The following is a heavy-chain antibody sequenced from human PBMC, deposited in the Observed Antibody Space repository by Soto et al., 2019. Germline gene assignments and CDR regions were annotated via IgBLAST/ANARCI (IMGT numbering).Heavy chain of an antibody. V-gene: IGHV3-74*01. CDR3: AVPTGIEVTGPDK. CDR2: INTDGSTT. CDR1: GVTFSNYG. J-gene: IGHJ4*02. D-gene: IGHD6-19*01. Sequence: HPGGSLRLACAASGVTFSNYGMHWVRQPPGEGLVWVSPINTDGSTTNYAGSVRGRFTISRDNSKNTLFLQMNSLRVEDTALYSCAVPTGIEVTGPDKWGQGTLVTVSS.